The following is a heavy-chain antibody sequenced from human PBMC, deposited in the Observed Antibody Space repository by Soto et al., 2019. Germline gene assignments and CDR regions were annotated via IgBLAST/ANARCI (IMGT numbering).Heavy chain of an antibody. CDR3: ARGRGSRSFYCSGGSCYFDY. J-gene: IGHJ4*02. D-gene: IGHD2-15*01. Sequence: SETLSLTCTVSGGSISSGGYYWSWIRQHPGKGLEWIGYIYYSGSTYYNPSLKSRVTISVDTSKNQFSLKLSSVTAADTAVYYCARGRGSRSFYCSGGSCYFDYWGQGTLVTVSS. CDR1: GGSISSGGYY. V-gene: IGHV4-31*03. CDR2: IYYSGST.